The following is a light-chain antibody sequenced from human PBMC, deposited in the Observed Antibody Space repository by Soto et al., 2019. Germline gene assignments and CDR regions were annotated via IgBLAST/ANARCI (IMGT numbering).Light chain of an antibody. J-gene: IGLJ3*02. Sequence: QSALTQPASVSGSPGQSITISCTGTSSDVGGYNYVSWYQQHQGKAPKLMIYEVSNRPSGVSNRFSGSKSGDTASMTISGVQAEDEADYYCSSYTSSSTRVFGGGTKLTVL. CDR2: EVS. CDR3: SSYTSSSTRV. V-gene: IGLV2-14*01. CDR1: SSDVGGYNY.